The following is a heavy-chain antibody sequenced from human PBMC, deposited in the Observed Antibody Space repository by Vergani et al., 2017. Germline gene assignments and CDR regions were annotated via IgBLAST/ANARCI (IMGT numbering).Heavy chain of an antibody. J-gene: IGHJ4*03. CDR1: GFTFSTYA. CDR3: VKYARSYDNFCDS. Sequence: EVQLLESGGSLKQPGGSVRLSCAASGFTFSTYAMHWVRQAPGKGLGWVSALTGGCGSTYYADSFKGRVIISRDNSRDALYLQINIQRPEDTATYYCVKYARSYDNFCDSWCHGTLVIVSS. D-gene: IGHD1-26*01. CDR2: LTGGCGST. V-gene: IGHV3-23*01.